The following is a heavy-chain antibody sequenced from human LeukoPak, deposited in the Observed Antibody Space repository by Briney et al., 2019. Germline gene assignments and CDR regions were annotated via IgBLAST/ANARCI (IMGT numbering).Heavy chain of an antibody. V-gene: IGHV3-30-3*01. CDR1: GFTFSSYA. D-gene: IGHD1-26*01. CDR3: ARDLAVGATDY. CDR2: ISYDGSNK. Sequence: GGSLRLSCAASGFTFSSYAMHWVRQALGKGLEWVAVISYDGSNKYYADSVKGRFTISRDNSKNTLYLQMNSLRAEDTAVYYCARDLAVGATDYWGQGTLVTVSS. J-gene: IGHJ4*02.